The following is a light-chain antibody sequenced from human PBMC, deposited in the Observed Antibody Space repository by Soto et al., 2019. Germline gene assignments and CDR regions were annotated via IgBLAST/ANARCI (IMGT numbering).Light chain of an antibody. Sequence: SQLTQSPSSLSASVGDRVTITCRASQGISSALAWYQQQPGKATKLLIYDASSLESAVPSRFSGSGSGTDFTLTISSLQPDDFSTYYCQQYNSYSPLTFGGGTKVDIK. J-gene: IGKJ4*01. CDR1: QGISSA. CDR3: QQYNSYSPLT. CDR2: DAS. V-gene: IGKV1-13*02.